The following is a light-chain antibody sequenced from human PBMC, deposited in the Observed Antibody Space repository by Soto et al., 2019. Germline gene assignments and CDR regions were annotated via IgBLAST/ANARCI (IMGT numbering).Light chain of an antibody. CDR1: QSVGSY. V-gene: IGKV3-11*01. J-gene: IGKJ4*01. CDR3: QQRTNWPLT. CDR2: DAS. Sequence: EIVLTQSPATVSLSPGERATLSCRASQSVGSYLAWYQQKPGQAPRLLIHDASNRATGIPDRFSGSGSGTDFTLTISSLEPEDFAVYYCQQRTNWPLTFGGGTKLEIK.